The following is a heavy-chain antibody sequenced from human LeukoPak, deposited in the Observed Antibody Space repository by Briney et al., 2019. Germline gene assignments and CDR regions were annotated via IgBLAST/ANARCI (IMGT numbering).Heavy chain of an antibody. CDR3: ARPNIVVVPAAPFDP. J-gene: IGHJ5*02. Sequence: GGSLRLSCAASGFTLSSYAMHWVRQAPGKGLEWVAVISYDGSNKYYADSVKGRFTISRDNSKNTLYLQMNSLRAENTAVYYCARPNIVVVPAAPFDPWGQGTLVTVSS. CDR2: ISYDGSNK. V-gene: IGHV3-30-3*01. D-gene: IGHD2-2*01. CDR1: GFTLSSYA.